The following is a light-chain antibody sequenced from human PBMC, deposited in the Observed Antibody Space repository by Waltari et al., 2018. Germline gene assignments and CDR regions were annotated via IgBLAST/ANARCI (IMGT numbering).Light chain of an antibody. Sequence: SYVLTQPSSVSVAPGETASITCGGDNIGTKSVHWYQQKSGQAPVLGIYDDSGRPSGIPERFSGSNSGNTATLTNSRVEAGDEADYYCQVWDSSSDRVFGGETKLTVL. J-gene: IGLJ3*02. CDR1: NIGTKS. CDR3: QVWDSSSDRV. CDR2: DDS. V-gene: IGLV3-21*04.